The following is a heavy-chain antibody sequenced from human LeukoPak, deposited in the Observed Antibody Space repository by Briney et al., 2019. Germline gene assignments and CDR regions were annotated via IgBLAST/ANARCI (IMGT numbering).Heavy chain of an antibody. J-gene: IGHJ4*02. Sequence: GESLKISCKGSGYSFTSYWIGWVRQMPGKGLEWMGIIYPGDSDTRYSPSFQGQVTTSADKSISTAYLQWSSLKASDTAMYYCARWGMTTGDSRVFDYWGQGTLVTVSS. CDR3: ARWGMTTGDSRVFDY. D-gene: IGHD4-17*01. CDR1: GYSFTSYW. V-gene: IGHV5-51*01. CDR2: IYPGDSDT.